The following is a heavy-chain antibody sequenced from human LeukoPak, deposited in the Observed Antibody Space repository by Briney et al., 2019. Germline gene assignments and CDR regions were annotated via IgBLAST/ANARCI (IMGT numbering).Heavy chain of an antibody. V-gene: IGHV3-48*03. CDR3: ARDFYDSRGYYPPPSHYYYYYYMDV. CDR1: GFTFSSYE. Sequence: GGPLRLSCAASGFTFSSYEMNWVRQAPGKGLEWVSYISSSGSTIYYADSVKGRFTISRDNAKNSLYLQMNSLRAEDTAVYYCARDFYDSRGYYPPPSHYYYYYYMDVWGKGTTVTVSS. J-gene: IGHJ6*03. D-gene: IGHD3-22*01. CDR2: ISSSGSTI.